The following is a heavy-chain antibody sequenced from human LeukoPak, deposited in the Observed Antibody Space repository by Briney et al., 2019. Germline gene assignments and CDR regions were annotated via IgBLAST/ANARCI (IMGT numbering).Heavy chain of an antibody. D-gene: IGHD3-22*01. CDR2: ISSSGSTI. CDR3: ARNYYYDSSGPWTKTRPGAFDI. V-gene: IGHV3-11*04. J-gene: IGHJ3*02. CDR1: GFTFSDYY. Sequence: GGSLRLSCAASGFTFSDYYMSWIRQAPGKGLEWVSYISSSGSTIYYADSAKGRFTISRDNAKNSLYLQMNSLRAEDTAVYCCARNYYYDSSGPWTKTRPGAFDIWGQGTMVTVSS.